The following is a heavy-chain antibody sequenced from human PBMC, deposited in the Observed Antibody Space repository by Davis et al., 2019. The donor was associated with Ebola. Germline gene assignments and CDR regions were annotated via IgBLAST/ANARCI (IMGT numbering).Heavy chain of an antibody. CDR2: IYYSGST. J-gene: IGHJ6*02. CDR3: ARDLRLYYYGMDV. V-gene: IGHV4-39*07. D-gene: IGHD4-11*01. CDR1: GGSISSSSYY. Sequence: MPSETLSLTCTVSGGSISSSSYYWGWIRQPPGKGLEWIGSIYYSGSTNYNPSLKSRVTISVDTSKNQFSLKLSSVTAADTAVYYCARDLRLYYYGMDVWGQGTTVTVSS.